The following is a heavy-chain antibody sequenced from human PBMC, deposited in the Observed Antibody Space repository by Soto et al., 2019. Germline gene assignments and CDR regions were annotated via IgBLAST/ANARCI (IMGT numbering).Heavy chain of an antibody. D-gene: IGHD2-2*01. CDR3: ARGRVGYCSSTSCYGVSPPDY. V-gene: IGHV1-8*02. CDR1: GYTFTSYG. J-gene: IGHJ4*02. Sequence: GASVKVSCKASGYTFTSYGISWVRQAPGQGLEWMGWMNANSGNTGYAQKFQGRVTMTRNTSISTAYMELSSLRSEDTAVYYCARGRVGYCSSTSCYGVSPPDYWGQGTLVTVSS. CDR2: MNANSGNT.